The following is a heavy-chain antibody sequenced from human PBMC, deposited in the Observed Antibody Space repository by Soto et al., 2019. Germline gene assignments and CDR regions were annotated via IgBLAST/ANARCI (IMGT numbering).Heavy chain of an antibody. V-gene: IGHV3-30-3*01. CDR2: ISYEGSNK. CDR1: GFTFSSYA. CDR3: ARDRVVVVPAAMGDYYYYGMDV. Sequence: PXGSLRLSGAASGFTFSSYAMDWVRQAPGKGLEWVAVISYEGSNKYYADSVKGRFTISRDNSKNTLYLQMNSLRAEDTDVYYCARDRVVVVPAAMGDYYYYGMDVWGQGTTVTVSS. J-gene: IGHJ6*02. D-gene: IGHD2-2*01.